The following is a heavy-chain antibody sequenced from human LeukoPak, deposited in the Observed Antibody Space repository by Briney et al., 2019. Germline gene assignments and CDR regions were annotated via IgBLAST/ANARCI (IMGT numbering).Heavy chain of an antibody. CDR2: IYYSGST. D-gene: IGHD5-24*01. CDR1: GGSISSYY. Sequence: SETLSLTCTVSGGSISSYYWSWIRQPPGKGLEWIGYIYYSGSTNYNPSLKSRVTISVDTSKNQFSLKLSSVTAADTAVYYCARGASDPNNLKGPPLFDYWGQGTLVTVSS. V-gene: IGHV4-59*01. CDR3: ARGASDPNNLKGPPLFDY. J-gene: IGHJ4*02.